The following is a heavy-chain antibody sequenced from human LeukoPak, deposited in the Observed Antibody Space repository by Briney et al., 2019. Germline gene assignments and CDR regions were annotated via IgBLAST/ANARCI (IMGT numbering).Heavy chain of an antibody. V-gene: IGHV3-13*01. CDR2: IGTAGDT. CDR3: ARGYYYGSGSPLDY. D-gene: IGHD3-10*01. Sequence: GGSLRLSCAASGFTFSSYDMHWVRQATGKGLEWVSAIGTAGDTYYPGSVKGRFTISRGNAKNSLYLQMNSLRAGDTAVYYCARGYYYGSGSPLDYWGQGTLVTVSS. CDR1: GFTFSSYD. J-gene: IGHJ4*02.